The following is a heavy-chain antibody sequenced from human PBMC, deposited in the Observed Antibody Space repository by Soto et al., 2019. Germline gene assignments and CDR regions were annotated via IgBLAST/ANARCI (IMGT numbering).Heavy chain of an antibody. J-gene: IGHJ1*01. CDR3: ARDKYYYDSGQRKYFQH. Sequence: SETLSLTCTVSGGSISSSTYYWGWMRQPPGKGLEWIASFFIGGNTYYNPSLKSRVTISVDTSKNQFSLKLSSVTAADTAVYYCARDKYYYDSGQRKYFQHWGQGTLVTAPQ. CDR2: FFIGGNT. CDR1: GGSISSSTYY. V-gene: IGHV4-39*02. D-gene: IGHD3-22*01.